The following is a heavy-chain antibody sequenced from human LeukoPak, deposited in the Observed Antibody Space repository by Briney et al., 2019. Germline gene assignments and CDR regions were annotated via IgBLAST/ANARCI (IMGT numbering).Heavy chain of an antibody. J-gene: IGHJ3*01. CDR1: GFTFSSYG. D-gene: IGHD3-10*01. V-gene: IGHV3-30*19. CDR2: ISNDGSIQ. CDR3: ARGPDPVVRGPRGAFDL. Sequence: GGSLRLSCAASGFTFSSYGMHWVRQAPGKGLEWVAVISNDGSIQYYTDSVKGRFIISRDDSKNRMYLQMNSLRVDDTALYYCARGPDPVVRGPRGAFDLCGQGTRVTVSS.